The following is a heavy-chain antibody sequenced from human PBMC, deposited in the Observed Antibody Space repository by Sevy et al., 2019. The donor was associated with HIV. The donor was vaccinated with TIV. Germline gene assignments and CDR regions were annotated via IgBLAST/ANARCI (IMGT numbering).Heavy chain of an antibody. CDR3: ARTPLDYYDSSGYFYFDY. D-gene: IGHD3-22*01. J-gene: IGHJ4*02. Sequence: SETLSLTCAVSGYSISSGYYWGWIRQPPGKGLEWIGSIYHSGSTYYNPSLKSRVTISVDTSKNQFSLKLSSVTAADTAVDYCARTPLDYYDSSGYFYFDYWGQGTLVTVSS. CDR1: GYSISSGYY. CDR2: IYHSGST. V-gene: IGHV4-38-2*01.